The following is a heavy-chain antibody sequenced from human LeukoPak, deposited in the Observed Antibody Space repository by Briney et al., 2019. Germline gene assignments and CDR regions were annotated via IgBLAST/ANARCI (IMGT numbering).Heavy chain of an antibody. CDR3: ATGGGRYYYDSSGFYTTSSYYFDY. J-gene: IGHJ4*02. V-gene: IGHV3-7*01. CDR1: GFTFGTYW. Sequence: GGSLRLSCAASGFTFGTYWMSWVRQAPGKGLEWVANIKQDGSLEYYVDSVKGRFTISRDNAKNSLYLQMNSLRAEDTAVYYCATGGGRYYYDSSGFYTTSSYYFDYRGQGTLVTVSS. D-gene: IGHD3-22*01. CDR2: IKQDGSLE.